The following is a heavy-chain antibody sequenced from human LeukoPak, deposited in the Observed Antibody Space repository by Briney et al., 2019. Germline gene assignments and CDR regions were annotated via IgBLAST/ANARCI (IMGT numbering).Heavy chain of an antibody. CDR1: GYTFTAYY. J-gene: IGHJ6*02. CDR2: INPNSGGT. Sequence: ASVKVSCKTSGYTFTAYYLHWVRQAPGQGLEWMGWINPNSGGTNYAQKFQGWVTMTRDTSISTAYMELSRLRSDDTAVYYCARGANDYGDFLSYYYYYYGMDVWGQGTTVTVSS. CDR3: ARGANDYGDFLSYYYYYYGMDV. V-gene: IGHV1-2*04. D-gene: IGHD4-17*01.